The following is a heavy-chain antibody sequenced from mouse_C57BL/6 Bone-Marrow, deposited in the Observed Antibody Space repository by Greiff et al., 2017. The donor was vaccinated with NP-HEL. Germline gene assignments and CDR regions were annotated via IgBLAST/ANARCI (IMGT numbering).Heavy chain of an antibody. Sequence: VQLVESGAELARPGASVKLSCKASGYTFTSYGISWVKQRTGQGLEWIGEIYPRSGNTYYNEKFKGKATLTADKSSSTAYMELRSLTSEDSAVYFCATTPWYFDVWGTGTTVTVSS. CDR1: GYTFTSYG. J-gene: IGHJ1*03. V-gene: IGHV1-81*01. CDR2: IYPRSGNT. CDR3: ATTPWYFDV. D-gene: IGHD1-1*01.